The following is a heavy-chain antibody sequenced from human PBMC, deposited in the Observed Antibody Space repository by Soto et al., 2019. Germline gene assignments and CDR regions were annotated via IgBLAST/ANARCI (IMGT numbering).Heavy chain of an antibody. CDR3: ARDRGSSPLDY. CDR1: GYTFTSYG. CDR2: ISANNGNT. D-gene: IGHD1-26*01. J-gene: IGHJ4*02. V-gene: IGHV1-18*01. Sequence: QVQLVQSGAEVKKPGASVKVSCKASGYTFTSYGISWVRQAPGQGLEWMGWISANNGNTNYAQKLQGRVTMTTDTPTSTADVERRSLGSDDTAVYSWARDRGSSPLDYWGQGPLVTVSS.